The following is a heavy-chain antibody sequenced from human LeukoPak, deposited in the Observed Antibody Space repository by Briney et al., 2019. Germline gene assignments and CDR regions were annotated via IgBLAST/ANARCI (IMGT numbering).Heavy chain of an antibody. D-gene: IGHD2-2*01. CDR2: IIPILGIA. CDR3: AREAVVVPRVQVSAFDI. J-gene: IGHJ3*02. Sequence: SVKVSCKASGGTFSSYAISWVRQAPGQGLEWMGRIIPILGIANYAQKFQGRVTITADKSTSTAYMELSSLRSEDTAVYYCAREAVVVPRVQVSAFDIWGQGTMVTVSS. V-gene: IGHV1-69*04. CDR1: GGTFSSYA.